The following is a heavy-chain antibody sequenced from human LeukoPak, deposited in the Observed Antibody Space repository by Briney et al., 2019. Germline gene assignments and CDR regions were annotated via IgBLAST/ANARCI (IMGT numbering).Heavy chain of an antibody. V-gene: IGHV3-66*01. Sequence: GGSLRLSCVASGFTVRRNYMSWVRQAPGKGLEWVSIIYSDGNTYYADSVKGRFTISRDISKNTLYLQMNSLRAEDTAVYYCARVDYNKWFDPWGQGTLVTVSS. J-gene: IGHJ5*02. CDR3: ARVDYNKWFDP. CDR1: GFTVRRNY. D-gene: IGHD4-11*01. CDR2: IYSDGNT.